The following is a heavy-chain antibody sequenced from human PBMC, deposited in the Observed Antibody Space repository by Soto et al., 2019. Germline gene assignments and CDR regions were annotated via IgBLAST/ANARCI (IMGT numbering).Heavy chain of an antibody. V-gene: IGHV4-31*03. CDR1: GGSISSGGYY. Sequence: QVQLQESGPGLVKPSQTLSLTCTVSGGSISSGGYYWSWIRQHPGKGLEWIGYMYYSGSTYYNPSLKMRVTITVDTSKNQFSLKLSSATAADTAVYYCERDFTGSSGPALGMDVWGEGTTVTVSS. CDR2: MYYSGST. J-gene: IGHJ6*04. D-gene: IGHD6-19*01. CDR3: ERDFTGSSGPALGMDV.